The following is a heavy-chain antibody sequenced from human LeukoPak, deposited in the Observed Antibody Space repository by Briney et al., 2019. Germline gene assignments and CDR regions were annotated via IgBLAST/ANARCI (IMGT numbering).Heavy chain of an antibody. D-gene: IGHD3-22*01. CDR1: GYTFTDYY. CDR3: ARRNYYDSSGFDF. J-gene: IGHJ4*02. Sequence: ASVKVSCKASGYTFTDYYIHWVRQATGQGLEWMGWMNPNSGNTGYAQKFQGRVTMTRNTSISTAYMELSSLRSEDTAVYYCARRNYYDSSGFDFWGQGTLVTVSS. CDR2: MNPNSGNT. V-gene: IGHV1-8*02.